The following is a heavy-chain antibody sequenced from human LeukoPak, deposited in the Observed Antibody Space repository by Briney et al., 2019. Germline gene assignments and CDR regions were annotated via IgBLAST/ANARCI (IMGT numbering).Heavy chain of an antibody. Sequence: ASVKVPCKASGYTVTSYGISGVRQAPGQGLEWMGWISAYNGNTNYAQKLQGRVTMTTDTSTSTAYMELRSLRSDDTAVYYCARDGLRVVVTDYWGQGTLVTVSS. CDR1: GYTVTSYG. D-gene: IGHD2-21*02. V-gene: IGHV1-18*01. CDR3: ARDGLRVVVTDY. J-gene: IGHJ4*02. CDR2: ISAYNGNT.